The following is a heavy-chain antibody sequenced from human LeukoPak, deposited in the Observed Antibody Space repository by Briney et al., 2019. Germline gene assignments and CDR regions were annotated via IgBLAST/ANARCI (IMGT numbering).Heavy chain of an antibody. CDR3: ARERRGDYYDSSGYFPGEPNDAFDI. CDR2: TYYRSKWYN. J-gene: IGHJ3*02. Sequence: SQTLSLTCAISGDSVSSNSAAWNWIRQSPSRGLEWLGRTYYRSKWYNDYAVSVKSRITINPDTSKNRFSLQLNSVTPEDTAVYYCARERRGDYYDSSGYFPGEPNDAFDIWGQGTMVTVSS. V-gene: IGHV6-1*01. D-gene: IGHD3-22*01. CDR1: GDSVSSNSAA.